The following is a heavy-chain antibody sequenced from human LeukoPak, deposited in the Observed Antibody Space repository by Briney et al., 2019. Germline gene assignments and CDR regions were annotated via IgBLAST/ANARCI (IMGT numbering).Heavy chain of an antibody. V-gene: IGHV3-30*02. Sequence: GGSLRLSCAASGFTFSSYGMHWVRQAPGKGLEWVAFIRYDGNTKYYADSVKGRFTISRDNSKNTLYPQMNSLIPEDTAVYYCAKTHSTSWGYFDYWGKGTLVTVSS. CDR2: IRYDGNTK. CDR1: GFTFSSYG. CDR3: AKTHSTSWGYFDY. D-gene: IGHD2-2*01. J-gene: IGHJ4*02.